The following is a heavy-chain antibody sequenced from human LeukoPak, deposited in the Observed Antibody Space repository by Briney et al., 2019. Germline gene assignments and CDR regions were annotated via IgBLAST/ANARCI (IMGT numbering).Heavy chain of an antibody. Sequence: ASVKVSCKASGYTFTSYDINWVRQATGQGLEWMGWMNPNSGNTGYAQKFQGRVTMTRNTSISTAYMELSSLRSEDTAVYYCARGGACSGGSCYSYYYYGTDVWGQGTTVTVSS. J-gene: IGHJ6*02. D-gene: IGHD2-15*01. V-gene: IGHV1-8*01. CDR3: ARGGACSGGSCYSYYYYGTDV. CDR1: GYTFTSYD. CDR2: MNPNSGNT.